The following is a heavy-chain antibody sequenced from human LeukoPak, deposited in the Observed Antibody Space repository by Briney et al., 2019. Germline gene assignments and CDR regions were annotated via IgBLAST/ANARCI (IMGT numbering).Heavy chain of an antibody. CDR3: ARSADFWSGYSFDY. D-gene: IGHD3-3*01. CDR1: GGSFSGYY. J-gene: IGHJ4*02. Sequence: SETLSLTCAVYGGSFSGYYWSWIRQPPGKGLEWIGEINHSGSTNYNPSLKSRVTISVDTSKNQFSLKLSSVTAADTAVYYCARSADFWSGYSFDYWGQGTLVTVSS. V-gene: IGHV4-34*01. CDR2: INHSGST.